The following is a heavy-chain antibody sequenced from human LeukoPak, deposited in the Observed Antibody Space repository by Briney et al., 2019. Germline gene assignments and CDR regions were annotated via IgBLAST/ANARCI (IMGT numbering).Heavy chain of an antibody. J-gene: IGHJ4*02. CDR1: GYTFTSYA. D-gene: IGHD3-9*01. V-gene: IGHV1-69*13. Sequence: GASVKVSCKASGYTFTSYAMNWVRQAPGQGLEWMGGIIPIFDTADYAQKFQGRLTITADESTSTAYMELSSLRAEDTAVYYCARDLVGSHTSYSSGAWDYWGQGTLVTVSS. CDR3: ARDLVGSHTSYSSGAWDY. CDR2: IIPIFDTA.